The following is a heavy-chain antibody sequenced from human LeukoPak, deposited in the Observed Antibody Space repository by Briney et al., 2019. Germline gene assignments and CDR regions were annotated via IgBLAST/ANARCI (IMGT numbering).Heavy chain of an antibody. CDR2: ISSSNSYT. CDR1: GFTFSDYY. J-gene: IGHJ3*02. V-gene: IGHV3-11*03. Sequence: GGSLRLSCAASGFTFSDYYMSWIRQAPGKGLEWVSYISSSNSYTNYADSVKGRFTISRDNAKNSLHLQMNSLRAEDTAVYYCARWGTYSSSWLGTFDIWGQGTMVTVSS. D-gene: IGHD6-13*01. CDR3: ARWGTYSSSWLGTFDI.